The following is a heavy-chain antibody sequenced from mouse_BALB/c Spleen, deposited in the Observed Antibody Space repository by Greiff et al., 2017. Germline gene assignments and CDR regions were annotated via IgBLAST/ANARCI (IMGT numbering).Heavy chain of an antibody. V-gene: IGHV1-80*01. J-gene: IGHJ3*01. CDR3: AREGAARAPLAY. Sequence: QVQLQQSGAELVRPGSSVKISCKASGYAFSSYWMNWVKQRPGQGLEWIGQIYPGDGDTNYNGKFKGKATLTADKSSSTAYMQLSSLTSEDSAVYFCAREGAARAPLAYWGKGTLVTVSA. D-gene: IGHD3-1*01. CDR1: GYAFSSYW. CDR2: IYPGDGDT.